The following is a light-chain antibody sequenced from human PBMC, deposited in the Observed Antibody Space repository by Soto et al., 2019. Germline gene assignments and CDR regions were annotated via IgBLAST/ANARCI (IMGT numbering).Light chain of an antibody. Sequence: EILLTQSPGTLSLAPGERATLSCRASQSVSSSYLAWYQQKPGQAPRLLTYGASSRATGIPDRFSGSGSGADFTLTISRLEPEDFAVYYCQQYGSSLPWTFGQGTKVDIK. V-gene: IGKV3-20*01. CDR3: QQYGSSLPWT. J-gene: IGKJ1*01. CDR2: GAS. CDR1: QSVSSSY.